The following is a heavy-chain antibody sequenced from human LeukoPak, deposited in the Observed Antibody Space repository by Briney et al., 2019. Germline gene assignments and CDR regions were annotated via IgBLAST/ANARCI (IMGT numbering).Heavy chain of an antibody. CDR3: ASRLRSRGWYRANWFDP. J-gene: IGHJ5*02. CDR1: GGSFSGYY. V-gene: IGHV4-34*01. CDR2: INHSGST. D-gene: IGHD6-19*01. Sequence: SETLSLTCAVYGGSFSGYYWSWIRQPPGKGLEWIGEINHSGSTNYNPSLKSRVTISVDTSKNQFSLKLSSVTAADTAVYYCASRLRSRGWYRANWFDPWGQGTLVTVSS.